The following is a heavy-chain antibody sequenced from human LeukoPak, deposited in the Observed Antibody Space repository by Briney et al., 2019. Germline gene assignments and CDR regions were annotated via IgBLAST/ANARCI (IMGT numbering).Heavy chain of an antibody. CDR3: ASAVVVTRFYYYYGMDV. CDR2: ISYDGSNK. J-gene: IGHJ6*02. Sequence: PGRSLRLSCAASGFTFSSYAMHWVRQAPGKGLEWVAVISYDGSNKYYADSVKGRFTISRDNSKNTLYLQMNSLRAEDTAVYYCASAVVVTRFYYYYGMDVWGQGTTVTVSS. CDR1: GFTFSSYA. V-gene: IGHV3-30-3*01. D-gene: IGHD3-22*01.